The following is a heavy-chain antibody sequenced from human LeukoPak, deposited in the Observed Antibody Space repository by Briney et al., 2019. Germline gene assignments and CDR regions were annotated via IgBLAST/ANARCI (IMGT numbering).Heavy chain of an antibody. CDR1: GGSISSYY. D-gene: IGHD4-11*01. CDR3: ATYYSNYYYGMDV. J-gene: IGHJ6*02. Sequence: PSETLSLTRTVSGGSISSYYWSWIRQPAGKGLEWIGRIYTSGSTNYNPSLKSRVTMSVDTSKNQFSLKLSSVTAADTAVYYCATYYSNYYYGMDVWGQGTTVTVSS. V-gene: IGHV4-4*07. CDR2: IYTSGST.